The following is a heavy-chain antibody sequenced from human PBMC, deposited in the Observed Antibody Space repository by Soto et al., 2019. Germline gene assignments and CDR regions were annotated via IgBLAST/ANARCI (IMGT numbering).Heavy chain of an antibody. CDR1: NGSISTNGHY. J-gene: IGHJ4*02. CDR2: IYYTGNS. D-gene: IGHD2-15*01. Sequence: QVQLQESGPELVKSSQTLSLTCTVSNGSISTNGHYWTWIRQRPGKGLEWIAYIYYTGNSYYNPSLKCRVSNSIDTSKNQFSLTLRSVIAAYTAIYYCSRVQWCFDSWGQGTLVTVSS. V-gene: IGHV4-31*03. CDR3: SRVQWCFDS.